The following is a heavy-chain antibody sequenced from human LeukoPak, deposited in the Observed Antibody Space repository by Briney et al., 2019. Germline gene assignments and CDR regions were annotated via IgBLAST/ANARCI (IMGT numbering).Heavy chain of an antibody. J-gene: IGHJ4*02. CDR3: AKTAGYYYDSSGYYPDY. Sequence: GGSLRLSCAASGFTFSSYAMSWVRQAPGKGLEWVSAISGSGGSTYYADSVKGRFTISRDNSKNALYLRMNSLRAEDTAVYYCAKTAGYYYDSSGYYPDYWGQGTLVTVSS. CDR1: GFTFSSYA. V-gene: IGHV3-23*01. CDR2: ISGSGGST. D-gene: IGHD3-22*01.